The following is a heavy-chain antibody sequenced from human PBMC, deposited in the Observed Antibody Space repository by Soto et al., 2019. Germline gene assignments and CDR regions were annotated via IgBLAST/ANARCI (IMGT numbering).Heavy chain of an antibody. J-gene: IGHJ3*02. CDR1: GFTFSNAW. Sequence: GGSLRLSCAASGFTFSNAWMNWVRQAPGKGLEWVGRIKSKTDGGTTDYAAPVKGRFTISRDDSKNTLYLQMNSLKTEDTAVYYCTTQYYDYVWGSYRNHDAFDIWGQGTMVTVSS. CDR2: IKSKTDGGTT. V-gene: IGHV3-15*07. CDR3: TTQYYDYVWGSYRNHDAFDI. D-gene: IGHD3-16*02.